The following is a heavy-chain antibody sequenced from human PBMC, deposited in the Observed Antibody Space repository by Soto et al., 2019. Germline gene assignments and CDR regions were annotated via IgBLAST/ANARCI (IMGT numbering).Heavy chain of an antibody. Sequence: SETLSLTCAVYGGSFSGYYWSWIRQPPGKGLEWIGEINHSGSTNYNPSLKSRVTISVDTSKNQFSLKLSSVTAADTAVYYCAREGIWGSYRYAVDYWGQGTLVTVSS. CDR3: AREGIWGSYRYAVDY. CDR2: INHSGST. V-gene: IGHV4-34*01. CDR1: GGSFSGYY. D-gene: IGHD3-16*02. J-gene: IGHJ4*02.